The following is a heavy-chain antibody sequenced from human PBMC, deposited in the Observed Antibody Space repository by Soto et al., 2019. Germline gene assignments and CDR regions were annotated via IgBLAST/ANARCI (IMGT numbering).Heavy chain of an antibody. J-gene: IGHJ4*02. CDR1: GYSFTSYW. D-gene: IGHD3-9*01. CDR2: IDPSDSYT. CDR3: ASSNYAILTGYSFNY. Sequence: PGESLKISCKGSGYSFTSYWISWVRQMPGKGLEWMGRIDPSDSYTNYSPSFQGHVTISADKSISTAYLQWSSLKASDTAMYYCASSNYAILTGYSFNYWGQGPLVTVSS. V-gene: IGHV5-10-1*01.